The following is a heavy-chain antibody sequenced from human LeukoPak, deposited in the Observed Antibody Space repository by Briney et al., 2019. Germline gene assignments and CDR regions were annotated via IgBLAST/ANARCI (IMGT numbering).Heavy chain of an antibody. D-gene: IGHD3-22*01. J-gene: IGHJ4*02. CDR2: ISWNSGSI. CDR3: ARDSHYYDSSGYYLLDY. V-gene: IGHV3-9*01. CDR1: GFTFDDYA. Sequence: PGRSLRLSCAASGFTFDDYAMHWVRQAPGKGLEWVSGISWNSGSIGYADSVKGRFTISRDNAKNSLYLQMNSLRAEDTALYYCARDSHYYDSSGYYLLDYWGQGTLVTVSS.